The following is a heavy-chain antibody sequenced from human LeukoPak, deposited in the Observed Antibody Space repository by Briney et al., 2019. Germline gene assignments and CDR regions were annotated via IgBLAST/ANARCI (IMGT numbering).Heavy chain of an antibody. D-gene: IGHD3-3*01. V-gene: IGHV4-39*01. CDR3: ARRRGCDFWSGYPPYYYYGMDV. J-gene: IGHJ6*02. CDR2: IYYSGST. Sequence: SETLSLTCTVSGGSISSSSYSWGWIRQPPGKGLEWIGSIYYSGSTYYNPSLKSRVTISVDTSKNQFSLKLSSVTAADTAVYYCARRRGCDFWSGYPPYYYYGMDVWGQGTTVTVSS. CDR1: GGSISSSSYS.